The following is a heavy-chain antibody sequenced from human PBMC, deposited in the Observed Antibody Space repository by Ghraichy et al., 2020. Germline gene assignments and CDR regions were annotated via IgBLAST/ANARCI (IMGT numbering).Heavy chain of an antibody. Sequence: GGSLRLSCAASGLTFSHAWMSWVRQSPGKGLEWVGRIKSKTDGGTIEYAAPVKGRFTISRDDSKSTLYLQMNSLKTDDTAVYYCTTIRYDFLSGPPYYYGMDVWGQGTTVTVSS. J-gene: IGHJ6*02. CDR3: TTIRYDFLSGPPYYYGMDV. CDR1: GLTFSHAW. V-gene: IGHV3-15*01. CDR2: IKSKTDGGTI. D-gene: IGHD3-3*01.